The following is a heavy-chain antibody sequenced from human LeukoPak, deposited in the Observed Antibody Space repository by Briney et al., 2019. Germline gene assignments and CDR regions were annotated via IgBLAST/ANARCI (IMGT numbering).Heavy chain of an antibody. CDR2: INHSGST. V-gene: IGHV4-34*01. J-gene: IGHJ5*02. CDR3: AIKRGLRESGWFDP. Sequence: TASETLSLTCAVYGGSFSGYYWSWIRQSPGKGLEWIGGINHSGSTNYNPSLKSRVTISIDTSKNQFSLNVNSVTAADTAIYYCAIKRGLRESGWFDPWGQGALLTVSS. CDR1: GGSFSGYY. D-gene: IGHD3-10*01.